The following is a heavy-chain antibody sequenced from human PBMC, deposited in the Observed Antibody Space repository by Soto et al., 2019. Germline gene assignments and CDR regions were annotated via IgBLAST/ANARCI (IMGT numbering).Heavy chain of an antibody. V-gene: IGHV3-30*18. D-gene: IGHD5-18*01. CDR2: ISYDGSNK. CDR3: AKGDRGYSYGDLDY. CDR1: GFTFSSYG. J-gene: IGHJ4*02. Sequence: QVQLVESGGGVVQPGRSLRLSCAASGFTFSSYGMHWVRQAPGKGLEWVAVISYDGSNKYYADSVKGRFTISRDNSKNTLYLQMNSLRAEDTAVYYCAKGDRGYSYGDLDYWGQGTLVTVSS.